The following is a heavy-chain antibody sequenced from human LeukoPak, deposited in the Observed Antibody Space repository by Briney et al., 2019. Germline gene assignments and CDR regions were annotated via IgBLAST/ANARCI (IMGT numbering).Heavy chain of an antibody. CDR1: GFSFTSYA. Sequence: ASVKVSCKASGFSFTSYAFSWVRQAPGQGLEWMGWISAYNGKTNYVQKFQGRVTMTTDTSTSTVYMDLRSLGSDDTAVYYCARDLGYSNRPWYFDSWGQGTLVTVRS. D-gene: IGHD4-11*01. J-gene: IGHJ4*02. CDR3: ARDLGYSNRPWYFDS. V-gene: IGHV1-18*01. CDR2: ISAYNGKT.